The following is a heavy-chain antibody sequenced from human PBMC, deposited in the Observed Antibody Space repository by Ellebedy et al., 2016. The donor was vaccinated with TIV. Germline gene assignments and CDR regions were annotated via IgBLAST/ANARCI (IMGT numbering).Heavy chain of an antibody. Sequence: GGSLRLXXSASGFTFSTYGMQWVRQAPGKGLEWVAAIWYDGSNKYYADSVKGRFTISRDNSKNKLYLQMNSLRAEDTAVYYCARAEDLYSDAFDMWGQGTMVTVSS. V-gene: IGHV3-33*01. CDR2: IWYDGSNK. J-gene: IGHJ3*02. D-gene: IGHD2-21*01. CDR1: GFTFSTYG. CDR3: ARAEDLYSDAFDM.